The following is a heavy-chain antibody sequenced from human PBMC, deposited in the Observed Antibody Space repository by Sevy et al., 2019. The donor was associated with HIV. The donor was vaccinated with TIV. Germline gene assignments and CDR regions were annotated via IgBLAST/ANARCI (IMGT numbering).Heavy chain of an antibody. CDR3: ARVTVRGFDY. V-gene: IGHV3-53*01. CDR1: GFTVSSNY. J-gene: IGHJ4*02. D-gene: IGHD3-10*01. Sequence: GGSLRLSCTASGFTVSSNYMSWVRQAPGKGLEWVSVLYSGGSRYYADYVKGRFTISRDNSKNTLYLQMNSLRAEDTAVYYCARVTVRGFDYWGQGTLVTVSS. CDR2: LYSGGSR.